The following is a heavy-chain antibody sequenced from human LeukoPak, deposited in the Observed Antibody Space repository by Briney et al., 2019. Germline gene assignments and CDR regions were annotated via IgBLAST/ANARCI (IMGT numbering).Heavy chain of an antibody. Sequence: GGSLRLSCAASGFTFSSYAMSWVRQAPGKGLEWVSGISGSGGSTYYADSVKRRFTISRDNSKNTLYLQMNSLRAEDTAVYYCARSMVESGWYAAFDYWGQGTLVTVSS. D-gene: IGHD6-19*01. CDR3: ARSMVESGWYAAFDY. CDR1: GFTFSSYA. V-gene: IGHV3-23*01. CDR2: ISGSGGST. J-gene: IGHJ4*02.